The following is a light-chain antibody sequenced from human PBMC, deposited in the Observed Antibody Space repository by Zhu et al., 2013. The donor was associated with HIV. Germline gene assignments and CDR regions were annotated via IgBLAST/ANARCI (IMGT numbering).Light chain of an antibody. CDR2: GAS. J-gene: IGKJ5*01. V-gene: IGKV3-20*01. CDR3: QQYDDWPIT. CDR1: QNVSSGS. Sequence: EVVLTQSPGTLSLSPGEGAALSCRASQNVSSGSLGWYQQKPGQAPRLLISGASTRATGIADRFSGSVSGTDFTLTISRLEPEDFAVYYCQQYDDWPITFGQGTRLEIK.